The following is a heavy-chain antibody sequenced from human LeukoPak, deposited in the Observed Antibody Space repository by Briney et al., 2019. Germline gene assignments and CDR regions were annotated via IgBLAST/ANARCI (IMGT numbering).Heavy chain of an antibody. V-gene: IGHV4-59*01. J-gene: IGHJ4*02. CDR2: IHDSGST. D-gene: IGHD2-15*01. CDR3: ARDRREQYCSGGGCYSALGFFVY. CDR1: GGSISSYY. Sequence: SETLSLTCTVSGGSISSYYWSWIRQPPGKGLEWIGYIHDSGSTNYNPSLKSRVTISVDTSKNRFSLKLSSVTAADTAVYYCARDRREQYCSGGGCYSALGFFVYWGQGTLVTVSS.